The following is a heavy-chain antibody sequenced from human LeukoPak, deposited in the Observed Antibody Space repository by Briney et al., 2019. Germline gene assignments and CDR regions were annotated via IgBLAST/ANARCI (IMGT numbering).Heavy chain of an antibody. J-gene: IGHJ4*02. V-gene: IGHV4-59*01. CDR3: ERVGNGPFDY. CDR2: VYYSGNT. CDR1: GGAISSYY. Sequence: SETLSLTCIVSGGAISSYYWSWIPQPPGKRLEWIGYVYYSGNTNYNPSLKSRVTISIDTSKNQFSLKLSSVTAADTAVYYCERVGNGPFDYWGQGTLVTVSS. D-gene: IGHD2-8*01.